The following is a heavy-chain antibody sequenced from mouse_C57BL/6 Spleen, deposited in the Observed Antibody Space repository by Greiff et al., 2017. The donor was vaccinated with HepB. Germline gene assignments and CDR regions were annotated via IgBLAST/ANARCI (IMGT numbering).Heavy chain of an antibody. D-gene: IGHD1-1*01. V-gene: IGHV1-69*01. CDR3: ARSVYYGSSLYAMDY. Sequence: VQLQQPGAELVMPGASVKLSCKASGYTFTSYWMHWVKQRPGQGLEWIGEIDPSDSYTNYNQKFKGKSTLTVDKSSSTAYMQLSSLTSEDSAVYYCARSVYYGSSLYAMDYWGQGTSVTVAS. CDR2: IDPSDSYT. J-gene: IGHJ4*01. CDR1: GYTFTSYW.